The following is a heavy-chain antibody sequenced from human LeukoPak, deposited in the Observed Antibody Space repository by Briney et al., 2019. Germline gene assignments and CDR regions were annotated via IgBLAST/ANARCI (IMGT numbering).Heavy chain of an antibody. CDR2: ISSSSTI. J-gene: IGHJ3*02. Sequence: GGSLRLSCAASGFTFSSYSMNWVRQAPGKGLEWVSYISSSSTIYYADSVKGRSTISRDNAKNSLNLQMNSLRAEDTAVYYCSRQVGAFDIWGQGTMGTVSS. CDR3: SRQVGAFDI. CDR1: GFTFSSYS. V-gene: IGHV3-48*01.